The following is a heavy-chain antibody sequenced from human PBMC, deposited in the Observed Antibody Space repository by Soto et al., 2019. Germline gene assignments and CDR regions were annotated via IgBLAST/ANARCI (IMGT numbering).Heavy chain of an antibody. J-gene: IGHJ4*02. CDR3: ARTTRRGWEPYYFDY. Sequence: PSETLSLTCTVSGGSVSSGSYYWGWIRQPPGKGLEWIGYIYYSGSTNYNPSLKSRVTISVDTSKNQFSLKLSSVTAADTAVYYCARTTRRGWEPYYFDYWGQGTLVTVSS. D-gene: IGHD1-26*01. CDR1: GGSVSSGSYY. V-gene: IGHV4-61*01. CDR2: IYYSGST.